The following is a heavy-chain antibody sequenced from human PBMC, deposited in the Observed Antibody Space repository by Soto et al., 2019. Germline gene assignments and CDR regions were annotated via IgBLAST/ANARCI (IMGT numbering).Heavy chain of an antibody. Sequence: GGSLRLSCAASGFTFSSYGMHWVRQAPGKGLEWVAVISYDGSNKYYADSVKGRFTISRDNSKNTLYLQMNSLRAEDTAVYYCAKEDFDTIFGVVISPRFDYWGQGTLVTVSS. CDR1: GFTFSSYG. J-gene: IGHJ4*02. CDR2: ISYDGSNK. V-gene: IGHV3-30*18. CDR3: AKEDFDTIFGVVISPRFDY. D-gene: IGHD3-3*01.